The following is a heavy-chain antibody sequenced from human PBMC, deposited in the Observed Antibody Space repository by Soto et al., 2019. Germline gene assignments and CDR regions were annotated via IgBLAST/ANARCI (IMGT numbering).Heavy chain of an antibody. CDR2: ISGSGDNT. CDR1: GFTFSSYA. V-gene: IGHV3-23*01. CDR3: AKDPYCSGGSCYRDYFDY. J-gene: IGHJ4*02. Sequence: GGSLRLSCAASGFTFSSYAMNWVRQAPGKGLEWVSGISGSGDNTYYADSVKGRATISRDNSKNTLYLQMNSLRAEDTALYYCAKDPYCSGGSCYRDYFDYWGQGTLVTVSS. D-gene: IGHD2-15*01.